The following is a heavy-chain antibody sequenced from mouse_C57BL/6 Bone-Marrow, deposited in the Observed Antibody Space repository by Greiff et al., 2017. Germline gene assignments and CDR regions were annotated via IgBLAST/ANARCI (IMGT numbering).Heavy chain of an antibody. V-gene: IGHV1-26*01. CDR2: INPNNGGT. J-gene: IGHJ2*01. CDR3: ARSVDY. Sequence: VQLQQSGPELVKPGASVKISCKASGYTFTDYYMNWVKQSHGKSLEWIGDINPNNGGTSYNQKFKGKATLTVDKSSSTAYMELRSLTSADSAVYYCARSVDYWGQGTTLTVSS. CDR1: GYTFTDYY.